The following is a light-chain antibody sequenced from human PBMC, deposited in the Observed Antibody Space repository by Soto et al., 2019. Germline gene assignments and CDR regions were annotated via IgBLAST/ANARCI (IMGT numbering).Light chain of an antibody. J-gene: IGKJ1*01. CDR3: QQYSTSQWT. CDR2: AAS. V-gene: IGKV1-5*03. Sequence: DIQMTQSPSALSASVGDRVTITCRASQSIRSWLAWYQQTPGKAPKLLIYAASSLQTGVSSRFSGSGSGTEFTLTISSLQPDDSATYYCQQYSTSQWTFGQGTKVDIK. CDR1: QSIRSW.